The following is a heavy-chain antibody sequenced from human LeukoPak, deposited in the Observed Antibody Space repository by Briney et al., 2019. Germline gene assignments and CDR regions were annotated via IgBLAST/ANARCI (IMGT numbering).Heavy chain of an antibody. D-gene: IGHD5-12*01. Sequence: PSETLSLTCTVSGGSISSGDYYWSWIRQPPGEGLEWIGYIYYSGSTYYNPSLKSRVTISVDTSKNQCSLKLSSVTAADTAVYYCARDGGYGFDYWGQGTLVTVSS. CDR3: ARDGGYGFDY. CDR2: IYYSGST. J-gene: IGHJ4*02. V-gene: IGHV4-30-4*08. CDR1: GGSISSGDYY.